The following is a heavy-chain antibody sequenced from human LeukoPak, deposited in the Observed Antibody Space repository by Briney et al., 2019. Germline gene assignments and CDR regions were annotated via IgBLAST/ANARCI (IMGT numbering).Heavy chain of an antibody. J-gene: IGHJ4*02. CDR1: GFTFSSYA. D-gene: IGHD5-18*01. Sequence: GGSLRLSCAASGFTFSSYAMHWVRQAPGKGLEWVAVISYDGSNKYYADSVKGRFTISRDNAKNSLYLQMNSLRAEDTAVYYCARDPAIQAWLSAYYFDSWGQGTLVTVSS. CDR3: ARDPAIQAWLSAYYFDS. V-gene: IGHV3-30-3*01. CDR2: ISYDGSNK.